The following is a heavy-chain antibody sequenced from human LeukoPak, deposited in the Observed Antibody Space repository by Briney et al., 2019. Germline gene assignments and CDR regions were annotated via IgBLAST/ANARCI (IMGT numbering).Heavy chain of an antibody. Sequence: GESLKISCKGSGYSFTSYWIGWVRQMPGKGMEWMGIIYPGDSDTRYSPSFQGQVTMTRDTSISTAYMDLSRLRSDDTAVYYCAREYVRSSDYWGQGTLVTVSS. D-gene: IGHD3-10*02. V-gene: IGHV5-51*01. J-gene: IGHJ4*02. CDR2: IYPGDSDT. CDR1: GYSFTSYW. CDR3: AREYVRSSDY.